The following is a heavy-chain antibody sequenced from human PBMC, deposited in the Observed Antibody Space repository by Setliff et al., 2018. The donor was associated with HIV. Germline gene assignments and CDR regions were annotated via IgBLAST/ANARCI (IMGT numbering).Heavy chain of an antibody. CDR3: ARGSDYIWGNYRFPFDY. V-gene: IGHV4-4*07. CDR2: VSSRGDT. Sequence: SETLSLTCTVSDSGTYYWSWIRQPAGKGLEWIGRVSSRGDTNYNPSLKSRVTMSVDTSKSQFSLKLSSVTAADTALYYCARGSDYIWGNYRFPFDYWGQGTLVTVSS. D-gene: IGHD3-16*02. CDR1: DSGTYY. J-gene: IGHJ4*02.